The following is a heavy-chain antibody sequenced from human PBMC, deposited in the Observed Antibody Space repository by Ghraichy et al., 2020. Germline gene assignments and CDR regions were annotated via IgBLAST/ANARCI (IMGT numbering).Heavy chain of an antibody. CDR3: ARTHTGRGVVPHPYYYYGMDV. Sequence: GGSLRLSCAASGFTFSSYAMSWVRQAPGKGLEWVSAISGSGGSTYYADSVKGRFTISRDNSKNTLYLQMNSLRAEDTAVYYCARTHTGRGVVPHPYYYYGMDVWGQGTTVTVSS. V-gene: IGHV3-23*01. CDR2: ISGSGGST. D-gene: IGHD3-3*01. J-gene: IGHJ6*02. CDR1: GFTFSSYA.